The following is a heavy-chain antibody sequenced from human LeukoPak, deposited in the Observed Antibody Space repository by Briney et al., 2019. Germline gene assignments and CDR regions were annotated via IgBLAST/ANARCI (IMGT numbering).Heavy chain of an antibody. V-gene: IGHV3-30*18. CDR2: KSFDGSNK. J-gene: IGHJ6*02. CDR3: AKPLRGENYYYIMDV. Sequence: PGGSLRLSCTASGFTFSSYGMHWVRQAPGKGLEWVTVKSFDGSNKYYADSVKGRFTISRDNSKSTLYLQMNSLRAEDTAVYYCAKPLRGENYYYIMDVWGQGTTVTVSS. CDR1: GFTFSSYG. D-gene: IGHD3-10*01.